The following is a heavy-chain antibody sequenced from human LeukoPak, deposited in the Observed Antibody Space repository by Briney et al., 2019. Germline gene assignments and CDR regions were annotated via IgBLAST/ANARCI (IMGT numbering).Heavy chain of an antibody. V-gene: IGHV4-38-2*02. D-gene: IGHD1-1*01. J-gene: IGHJ6*03. CDR2: IDHSGST. CDR1: GYSISSGYY. Sequence: PSETLSLTCTVSGYSISSGYYWGWIRQPPGKGLEWTGSIDHSGSTYYNPSLKSRITISVDTSKNQFSLKLSSVTAADTAVYYCARAVQLERPPPLIGYYYMDVWGKGTTVTVSS. CDR3: ARAVQLERPPPLIGYYYMDV.